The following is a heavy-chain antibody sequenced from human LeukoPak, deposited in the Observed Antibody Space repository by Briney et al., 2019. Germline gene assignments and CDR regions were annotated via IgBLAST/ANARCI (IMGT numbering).Heavy chain of an antibody. D-gene: IGHD2-15*01. V-gene: IGHV4-61*02. CDR3: ALGAGYCSGGSCYSGWFDP. J-gene: IGHJ5*02. CDR1: GGSISSVSSF. Sequence: SQTLSLTCTVSGGSISSVSSFWSWIRQPAGKGLEWIGRIYTSGRTDYNPSLKSRVTISVDTSKNQFSLKLSSVTAADTAVYYCALGAGYCSGGSCYSGWFDPWGQGTLVTVSS. CDR2: IYTSGRT.